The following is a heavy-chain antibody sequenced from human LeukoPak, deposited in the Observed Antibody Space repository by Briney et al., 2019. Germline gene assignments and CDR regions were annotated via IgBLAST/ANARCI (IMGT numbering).Heavy chain of an antibody. D-gene: IGHD2-2*01. CDR3: ASGFCSTSCYYYYGMDV. V-gene: IGHV1-69*13. J-gene: IGHJ6*02. CDR2: IIPIFGTA. CDR1: GGTFSSYA. Sequence: SVKVSCKASGGTFSSYAISWVRQAPGQGLEWMGGIIPIFGTANYAQKFQGRVTITADESTSTAYMELSSLRSEDTAVYYCASGFCSTSCYYYYGMDVWGQGTTVTVPS.